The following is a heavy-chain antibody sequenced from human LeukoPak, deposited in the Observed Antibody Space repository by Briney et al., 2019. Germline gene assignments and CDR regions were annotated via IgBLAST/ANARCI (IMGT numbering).Heavy chain of an antibody. V-gene: IGHV1-2*02. CDR2: INPNSGGT. D-gene: IGHD2-2*01. J-gene: IGHJ5*02. CDR3: ARDTGSCSSTSCSVWFDP. CDR1: GYTFTGYY. Sequence: ASVKVSCKASGYTFTGYYMHWVRQAPGQGLEWMGWINPNSGGTNYAQKFQGRVTMTRDTSISTAHMELSRLRSDDTAVYYCARDTGSCSSTSCSVWFDPWGQGTLVTVSS.